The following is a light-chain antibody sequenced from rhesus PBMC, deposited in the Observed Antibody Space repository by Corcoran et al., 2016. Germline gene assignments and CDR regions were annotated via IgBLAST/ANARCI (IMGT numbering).Light chain of an antibody. CDR3: QQYYSTPYS. CDR2: WAS. J-gene: IGKJ2*01. Sequence: DIVMTQSPDSLAVSLGERVTINCKSSQSLLYSSNNKNYLAWYQQKPGQAPKVLIYWASTRESGVPNRFSGSGSGTDFTLTISGLQAEDVAVYYCQQYYSTPYSFGQGTKVEIK. V-gene: IGKV4-1*01. CDR1: QSLLYSSNNKNY.